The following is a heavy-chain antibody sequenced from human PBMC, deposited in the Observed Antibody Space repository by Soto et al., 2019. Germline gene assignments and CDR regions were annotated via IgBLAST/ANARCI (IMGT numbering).Heavy chain of an antibody. V-gene: IGHV4-34*01. J-gene: IGHJ4*01. CDR2: ISSYEGT. Sequence: SETLALTCTFSGGCLRYTSWSWIRQPPGKGLEWIGEISSYEGTNYNPSLRSRVTMSRDTSRNQLSLQLTSMTAADTAVYYCARGIDSAKAGYWDQGALVTVSS. D-gene: IGHD5-18*01. CDR3: ARGIDSAKAGY. CDR1: GGCLRYTS.